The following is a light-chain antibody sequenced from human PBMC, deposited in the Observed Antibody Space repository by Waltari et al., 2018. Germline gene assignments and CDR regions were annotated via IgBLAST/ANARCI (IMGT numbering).Light chain of an antibody. Sequence: QSALTQPASVSGSPGQSITISCTGTNSDVGAYNYVSWYQQHPGKAPKLGFYEVSYRPPGVSNRFSGSKSGNTASLTISGLQAEDEADYYCNSYTTGKTQVFGTGTQVTVL. CDR3: NSYTTGKTQV. CDR1: NSDVGAYNY. V-gene: IGLV2-14*01. CDR2: EVS. J-gene: IGLJ1*01.